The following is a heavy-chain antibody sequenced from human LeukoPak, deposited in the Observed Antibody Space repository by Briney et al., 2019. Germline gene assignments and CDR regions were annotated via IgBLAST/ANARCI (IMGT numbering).Heavy chain of an antibody. CDR3: ARVSTIFGVVIGSWFDP. CDR2: IYYSGST. J-gene: IGHJ5*02. CDR1: GYSISSGYY. D-gene: IGHD3-3*01. V-gene: IGHV4-38-2*02. Sequence: SETLSLTCTVSGYSISSGYYWGWIRQPPGKGLEWIGYIYYSGSTYYNPSLKSRVTISVDTSKNQFSLKLSSVTAADTAVYYCARVSTIFGVVIGSWFDPWGQGTLVTVSS.